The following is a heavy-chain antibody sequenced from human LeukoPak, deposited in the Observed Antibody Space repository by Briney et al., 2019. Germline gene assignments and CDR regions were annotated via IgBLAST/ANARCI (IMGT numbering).Heavy chain of an antibody. J-gene: IGHJ4*02. CDR3: ARDLSVLFDY. CDR2: IRYDGSNK. V-gene: IGHV3-30*02. CDR1: GFTFSSYG. Sequence: GGSLRLSCAASGFTFSSYGMHWVRQAPGKGLEWVAFIRYDGSNKYYADSVKGRFTISRDNSKNTLYLQMNSLRAEDTAVYYCARDLSVLFDYWGQGTLVTVSS.